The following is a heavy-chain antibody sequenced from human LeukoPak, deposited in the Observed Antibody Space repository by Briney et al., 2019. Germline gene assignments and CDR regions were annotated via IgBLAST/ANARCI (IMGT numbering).Heavy chain of an antibody. Sequence: AGGSLRLSCAASGXTFSSYSMNWVRQAPGKGLEWVSSIGSSSSYIYYADSVKGRFTISRDNAKNSLYLQMNSLRAEDTAVYYCARDKRYFDWLLPPDAFDIWGQGTMVTVSS. J-gene: IGHJ3*02. D-gene: IGHD3-9*01. CDR3: ARDKRYFDWLLPPDAFDI. CDR1: GXTFSSYS. V-gene: IGHV3-21*01. CDR2: IGSSSSYI.